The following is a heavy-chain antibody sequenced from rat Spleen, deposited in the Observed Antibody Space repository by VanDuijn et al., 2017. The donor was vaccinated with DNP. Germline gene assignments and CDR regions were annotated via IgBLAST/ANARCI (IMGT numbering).Heavy chain of an antibody. J-gene: IGHJ2*01. D-gene: IGHD1-11*01. CDR1: GFNFNDYW. Sequence: EVKLVESGGGLVQPGRSLKLSCAASGFNFNDYWMGWVRQAPGKGLEWIGQINKHSSIINYIPSLKEKITISRDNAQNTLYLQMSKLGSEDTAIYYCAKGPNYGGWRDYFDYWGQGVMVTVSS. CDR2: INKHSSII. V-gene: IGHV4-2*01. CDR3: AKGPNYGGWRDYFDY.